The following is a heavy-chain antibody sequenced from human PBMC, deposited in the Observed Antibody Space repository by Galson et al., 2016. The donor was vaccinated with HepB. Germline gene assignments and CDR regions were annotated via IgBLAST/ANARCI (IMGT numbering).Heavy chain of an antibody. CDR1: GFTVGDNY. CDR2: IYSRGGT. CDR3: AKFASGTYYLDSFDY. J-gene: IGHJ4*02. D-gene: IGHD3-10*01. V-gene: IGHV3-53*01. Sequence: SLRLSCAASGFTVGDNYMSWFRQAPGKGLEWVSLIYSRGGTGYADSVKGRFTISRDNSKNTVYLQMNSLRAEDTAVYYCAKFASGTYYLDSFDYWGQGTLVTVSS.